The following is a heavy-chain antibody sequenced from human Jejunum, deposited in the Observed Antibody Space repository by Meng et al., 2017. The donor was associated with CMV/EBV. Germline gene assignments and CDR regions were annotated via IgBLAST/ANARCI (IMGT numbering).Heavy chain of an antibody. J-gene: IGHJ4*02. V-gene: IGHV3-30*01. CDR3: VRENDFNNYCDV. CDR2: ISYDDSDQ. CDR1: GFTFRNYP. Sequence: SGFTFRNYPLHWVRQAPGKGLEWVAVISYDDSDQYYADAVKGRFTISRDYSKNILYLQMNGLRGDDTALYYCVRENDFNNYCDVWGQGTLVTVSS. D-gene: IGHD2-21*02.